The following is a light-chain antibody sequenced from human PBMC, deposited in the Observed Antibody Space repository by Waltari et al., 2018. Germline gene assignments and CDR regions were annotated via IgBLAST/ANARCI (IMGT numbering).Light chain of an antibody. Sequence: EIVMTQSPATLSVSPGERATLSCRASQSVSGHLAWYQQKPGKAPRLIIHGAFTRATGIPARFSGSGSGTEFSLTISSLQSEDFAIYYCQQYYDWPPWTFGQGTKVEL. CDR3: QQYYDWPPWT. CDR2: GAF. CDR1: QSVSGH. V-gene: IGKV3D-15*01. J-gene: IGKJ1*01.